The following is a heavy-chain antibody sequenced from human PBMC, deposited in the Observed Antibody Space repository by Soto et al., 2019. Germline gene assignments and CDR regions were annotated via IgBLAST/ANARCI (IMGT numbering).Heavy chain of an antibody. CDR2: ISAYNGNT. CDR1: GYTFTSYG. Sequence: ASVKVSCKASGYTFTSYGISWVRQAPGQGLEWMGWISAYNGNTNYAQKLQGRVTMTTDTSTSTAYMELRSLRSDDTAVYYCARLDGIAARHGYYYGMDVWGQGTTVTVS. D-gene: IGHD6-6*01. V-gene: IGHV1-18*04. CDR3: ARLDGIAARHGYYYGMDV. J-gene: IGHJ6*01.